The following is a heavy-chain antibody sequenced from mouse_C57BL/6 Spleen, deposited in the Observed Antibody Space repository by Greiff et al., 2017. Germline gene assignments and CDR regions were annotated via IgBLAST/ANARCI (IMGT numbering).Heavy chain of an antibody. D-gene: IGHD3-1*01. CDR2: IYPGSGNT. J-gene: IGHJ4*01. CDR1: GYSFTSYY. Sequence: VKLVESGPELVKPGASVKISCKASGYSFTSYYIHWVKQRPGQGLEWIGCIYPGSGNTKYNEKFKGKATLTADTSSSTAYMQLSSLTSEDSAVYYCARGAPAMDYWGQGTSVTVSS. CDR3: ARGAPAMDY. V-gene: IGHV1-66*01.